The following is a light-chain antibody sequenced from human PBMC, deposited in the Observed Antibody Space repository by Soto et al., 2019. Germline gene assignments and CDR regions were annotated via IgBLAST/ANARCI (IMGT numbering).Light chain of an antibody. V-gene: IGKV3-15*01. CDR3: QQYQKWPIT. J-gene: IGKJ5*01. CDR2: GAS. CDR1: QSVSSSY. Sequence: EIVLTQSPGTLSLSPGERATLSCRASQSVSSSYLAWYQQKPGQAPRLLIYGASTRATGIPARFSGSGSGTEFTLTISSLQSEDFAVYYCQQYQKWPITFGQGTRLEIK.